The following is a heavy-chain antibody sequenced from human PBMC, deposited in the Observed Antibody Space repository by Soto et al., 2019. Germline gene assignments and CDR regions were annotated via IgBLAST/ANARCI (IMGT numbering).Heavy chain of an antibody. J-gene: IGHJ6*02. D-gene: IGHD2-2*01. CDR2: IYTSGST. CDR3: ARGTGYQLLSEGDYYYYYGMDV. CDR1: GGSSSSYY. Sequence: SETLSLTCTVSGGSSSSYYWSWIRQPAGKGLEWIGRIYTSGSTNYNPSLKSRVTMSVDTSKNQFSLKLSSVTAADTAVYYCARGTGYQLLSEGDYYYYYGMDVWGQGTTVTVSS. V-gene: IGHV4-4*07.